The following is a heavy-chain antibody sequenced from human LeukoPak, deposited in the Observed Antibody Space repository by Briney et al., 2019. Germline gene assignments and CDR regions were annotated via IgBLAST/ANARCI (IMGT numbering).Heavy chain of an antibody. CDR1: GFTFSSYA. D-gene: IGHD3-9*01. V-gene: IGHV3-33*08. Sequence: GGSLRLSCAASGFTFSSYAMSWVRQAPGKGLEWVAVIWYDGSNKYYADSVKGRFTISRDNSKNTLYLQMNSLRAEDTAVYYCARAGNRFDWLLHHYYFDYWGQGTLVTVSS. J-gene: IGHJ4*02. CDR2: IWYDGSNK. CDR3: ARAGNRFDWLLHHYYFDY.